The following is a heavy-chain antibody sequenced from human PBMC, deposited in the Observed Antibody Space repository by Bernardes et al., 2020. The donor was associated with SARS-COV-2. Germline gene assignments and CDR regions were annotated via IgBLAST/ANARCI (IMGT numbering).Heavy chain of an antibody. J-gene: IGHJ5*02. CDR3: ARDVFEYYDFWSGYLSPGDNWFDP. CDR1: GYTFTSYG. D-gene: IGHD3-3*01. CDR2: ISAYNGNT. V-gene: IGHV1-18*01. Sequence: ASVKVSCKASGYTFTSYGISWVRQAPGQGLEWMGWISAYNGNTTYAQKLQGRVTMTTDTSTSTAYMELRSLRSDDTAVYYCARDVFEYYDFWSGYLSPGDNWFDPWGQGTLVTVSS.